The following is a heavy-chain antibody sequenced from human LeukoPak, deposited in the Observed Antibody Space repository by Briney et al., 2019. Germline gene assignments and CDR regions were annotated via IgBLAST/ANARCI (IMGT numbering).Heavy chain of an antibody. D-gene: IGHD2-15*01. CDR3: ARDQGYLAFDI. CDR2: ISSSSSYI. Sequence: GGSLRLSCAASGFTFSSYSMNWVRQAPGKGLEWVSSISSSSSYIYYADSVKGRFTISSENAKNSLYLQMNSLRAEDTAVYYCARDQGYLAFDIWGQGTMVTVSS. CDR1: GFTFSSYS. J-gene: IGHJ3*02. V-gene: IGHV3-21*01.